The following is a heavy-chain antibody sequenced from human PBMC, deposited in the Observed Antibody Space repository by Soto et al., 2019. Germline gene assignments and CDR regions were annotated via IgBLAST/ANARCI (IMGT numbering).Heavy chain of an antibody. CDR2: IIPIFGTA. CDR3: ARDSHAGGLFDY. V-gene: IGHV1-69*13. J-gene: IGHJ4*02. Sequence: VASVKVSCKASGGTFSSYAISWVRQAPGQGLEWMGGIIPIFGTANYAQKFQGRVTITADESTSTAYMELSSLRSEDTAVYYCARDSHAGGLFDYWGQGTLVTVSS. CDR1: GGTFSSYA. D-gene: IGHD3-10*01.